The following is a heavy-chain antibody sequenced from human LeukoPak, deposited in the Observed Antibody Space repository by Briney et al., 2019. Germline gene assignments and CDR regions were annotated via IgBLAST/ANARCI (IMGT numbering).Heavy chain of an antibody. CDR3: ARLVGASTLIDY. CDR1: GFTFSQYS. J-gene: IGHJ4*02. D-gene: IGHD1-26*01. V-gene: IGHV3-48*04. Sequence: GGSLRLSCVASGFTFSQYSMNWVRQAPGKGLEWLAYISGRTSTIHYADSVRGRFTISRDNAKKSLYLEMNSLRGEDTDVYYCARLVGASTLIDYWGQGTLVTVSS. CDR2: ISGRTSTI.